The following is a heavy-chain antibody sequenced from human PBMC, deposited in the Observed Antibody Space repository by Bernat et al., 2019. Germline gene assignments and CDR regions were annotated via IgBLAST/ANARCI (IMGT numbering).Heavy chain of an antibody. Sequence: EVQLVQSGAEVKKPGESLRISCKGSGYSFTSYWISWVRQMPGKGLEWMGRIDPSDSYTNYSPSFQGHVTISADKSISTAYLQWSSLKASDTAMYYCARHPRMVLGYCSGTSCYTLDYWGHGTQVTVSS. V-gene: IGHV5-10-1*03. J-gene: IGHJ4*01. D-gene: IGHD2-2*02. CDR2: IDPSDSYT. CDR3: ARHPRMVLGYCSGTSCYTLDY. CDR1: GYSFTSYW.